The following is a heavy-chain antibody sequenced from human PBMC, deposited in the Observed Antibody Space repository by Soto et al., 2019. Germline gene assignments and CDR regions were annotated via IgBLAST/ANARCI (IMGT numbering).Heavy chain of an antibody. V-gene: IGHV3-23*01. CDR2: VTRSGSST. Sequence: GVSPGLSCAASEFTFSNYSMNCVRQAPGKGLEWFSAVTRSGSSTYYEDSVKGRFTISRDNSKNTLYLQMNSLRAEDTAVYYCATLDDYDDYPQWHWGQGSLVTVSS. J-gene: IGHJ1*01. CDR1: EFTFSNYS. CDR3: ATLDDYDDYPQWH. D-gene: IGHD4-17*01.